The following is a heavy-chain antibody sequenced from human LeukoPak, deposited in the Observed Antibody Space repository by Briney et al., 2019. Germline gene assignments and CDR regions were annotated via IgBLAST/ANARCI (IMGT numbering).Heavy chain of an antibody. V-gene: IGHV3-21*01. CDR2: ISGSSSYI. J-gene: IGHJ4*02. CDR1: GFTFSSYS. D-gene: IGHD3-9*01. CDR3: AKGSIDWYYFDY. Sequence: GGSLRLSCAASGFTFSSYSMNWVRQAPGKGLEWVSTISGSSSYIYYADSVKGRFTISRDNTENSLYLQMNSLRAEDTAVYYCAKGSIDWYYFDYWGQGTLVTVSS.